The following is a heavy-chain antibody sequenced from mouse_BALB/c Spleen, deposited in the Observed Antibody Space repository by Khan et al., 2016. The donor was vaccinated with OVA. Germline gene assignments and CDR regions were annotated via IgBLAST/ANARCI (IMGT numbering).Heavy chain of an antibody. CDR2: ISSAATYT. J-gene: IGHJ3*01. V-gene: IGHV5-9-1*01. Sequence: EVELVESGGGLVEPGGSLKLSCAASGFTFSSFVMSWVRQTQEKRLEWVATISSAATYTYYQDSVKGRFPISRDNAKNTLYRQMNSLRSDDTAIYYCANGNYGWFAYWGQGTLVTVST. CDR1: GFTFSSFV. CDR3: ANGNYGWFAY. D-gene: IGHD2-1*01.